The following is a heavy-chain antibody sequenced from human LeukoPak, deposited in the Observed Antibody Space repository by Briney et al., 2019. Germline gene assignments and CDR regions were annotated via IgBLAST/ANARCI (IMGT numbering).Heavy chain of an antibody. D-gene: IGHD3-22*01. V-gene: IGHV4-61*02. CDR1: AGSINSGDYY. CDR3: ARGIGTSYDSSRDAFDI. CDR2: IYSPGTN. Sequence: SETLSLTCTVSAGSINSGDYYWSWIRQPAGKGLEWIGRIYSPGTNYNYNPSVKSRVTISIDTSKNQFSLKLTSVTAADTAVYYGARGIGTSYDSSRDAFDIWGQGTMVTVSS. J-gene: IGHJ3*02.